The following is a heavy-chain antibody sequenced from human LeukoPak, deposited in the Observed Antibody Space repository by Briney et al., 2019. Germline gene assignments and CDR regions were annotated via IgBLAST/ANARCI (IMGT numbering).Heavy chain of an antibody. J-gene: IGHJ4*02. D-gene: IGHD3-22*01. CDR1: GYTSTSYG. V-gene: IGHV1-18*01. CDR2: ISAYNGNT. CDR3: ARDKGYYDSSGYYYDLDY. Sequence: ASVKVSCKASGYTSTSYGISWVRQAPGQGLEWMGWISAYNGNTNYAQKLQGRVTMTTDTSTSTVYVELRSLRSDDTAVFYCARDKGYYDSSGYYYDLDYWGQGTLVTVSS.